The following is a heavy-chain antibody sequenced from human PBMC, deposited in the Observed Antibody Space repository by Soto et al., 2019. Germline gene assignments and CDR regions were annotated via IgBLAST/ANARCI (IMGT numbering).Heavy chain of an antibody. D-gene: IGHD6-19*01. V-gene: IGHV3-23*01. Sequence: GGSLRLSCAASGFTFSNYVMSWVRQAPGKGLEWVPTISGSGTSTYYSDSVKGRFTISRDNSKNTLYLQMNSLRAEDTAVYYCAKDLCAYSSGSCYFGNWGQGTLVTVSS. CDR2: ISGSGTST. CDR3: AKDLCAYSSGSCYFGN. CDR1: GFTFSNYV. J-gene: IGHJ4*02.